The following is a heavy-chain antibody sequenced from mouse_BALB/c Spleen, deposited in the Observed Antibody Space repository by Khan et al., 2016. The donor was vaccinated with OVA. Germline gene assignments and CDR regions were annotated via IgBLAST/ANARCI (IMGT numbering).Heavy chain of an antibody. D-gene: IGHD1-2*01. J-gene: IGHJ4*01. CDR1: GFNIEDTY. Sequence: VQLQQSGAEFVKPGASVKLSCTATGFNIEDTYIHWVKQRPEQGLEWIGKIDPANGKTNYDPKFQGKATITADTSSNTAYLHLSSLTSEDTVVSYCAPSLLLYAMDYWGHGTSVTVSS. CDR3: APSLLLYAMDY. CDR2: IDPANGKT. V-gene: IGHV14-3*02.